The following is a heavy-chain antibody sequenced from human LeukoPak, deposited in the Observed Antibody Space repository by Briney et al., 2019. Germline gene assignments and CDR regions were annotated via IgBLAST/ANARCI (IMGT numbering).Heavy chain of an antibody. CDR2: IYYSGST. CDR3: ARRHGGSGYPGGSLDDY. J-gene: IGHJ4*02. V-gene: IGHV4-39*01. D-gene: IGHD3-22*01. CDR1: GGSISSSSYY. Sequence: LSETLSLTCTVSGGSISSSSYYWGWIRQPPGKGLEWIGSIYYSGSTYYNPSLKSRVTISVDTSKNQFSLKLSSVTAADTAVYYCARRHGGSGYPGGSLDDYWGQGTLVTVSS.